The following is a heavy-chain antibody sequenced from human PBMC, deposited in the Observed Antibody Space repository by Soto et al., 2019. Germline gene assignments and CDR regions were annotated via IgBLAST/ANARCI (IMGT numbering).Heavy chain of an antibody. J-gene: IGHJ6*02. CDR3: AREGRWGWPHYYYYGMDV. D-gene: IGHD7-27*01. CDR2: IYYSGST. CDR1: GGSISSGGYY. V-gene: IGHV4-31*03. Sequence: QVQLQESGPGLVKPSQTLSLTCTVSGGSISSGGYYWSWIRQHPGKGLEWIGYIYYSGSTYYNPSLTGRVTISVDTSKNQFSLKLSSVTAADTAVYYWAREGRWGWPHYYYYGMDVWGQGTTVTVSS.